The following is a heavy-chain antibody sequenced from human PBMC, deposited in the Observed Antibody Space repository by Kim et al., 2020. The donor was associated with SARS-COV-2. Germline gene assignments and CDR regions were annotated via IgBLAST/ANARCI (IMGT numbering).Heavy chain of an antibody. D-gene: IGHD3-10*01. CDR2: IYYSGST. CDR1: GGSISSSSYY. CDR3: ARELLWFGAKNYYYYGMDV. Sequence: SETLSLTCTVSGGSISSSSYYWGWIRQPPGKGLEWIGSIYYSGSTYYNPSLKSRVTISVDTSKNQFSLKLSSVTAADTAVYYCARELLWFGAKNYYYYGMDVWGQGTTVTVSS. V-gene: IGHV4-39*07. J-gene: IGHJ6*02.